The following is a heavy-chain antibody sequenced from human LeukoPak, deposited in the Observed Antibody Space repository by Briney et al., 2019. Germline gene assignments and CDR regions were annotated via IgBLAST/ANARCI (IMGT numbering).Heavy chain of an antibody. Sequence: PSEPLSLTCTLSSASINDYYWNWIRQPPGKGLDLIGYIYDSGSTNYIHSLRSRVTISVDTSKNQFSLKLSSVSAADTAVYYCARAKAAAGIDYFDYWGQGTLVTVSS. CDR3: ARAKAAAGIDYFDY. CDR2: IYDSGST. D-gene: IGHD6-13*01. CDR1: SASINDYY. V-gene: IGHV4-59*13. J-gene: IGHJ4*02.